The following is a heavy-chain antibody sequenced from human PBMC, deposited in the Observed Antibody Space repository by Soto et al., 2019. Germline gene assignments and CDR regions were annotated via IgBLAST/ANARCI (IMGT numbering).Heavy chain of an antibody. CDR3: ASPFCGGDCYSLGAFDI. J-gene: IGHJ3*02. D-gene: IGHD2-21*02. Sequence: SVKVSCKSSGYTFTGYHMHWVRQAARQGLEWMGWINPSSGGTNYAQKFQGRVTMTRDTSISTAYMELSRLRSDDTGVYYCASPFCGGDCYSLGAFDIWGQGTMVTVSS. V-gene: IGHV1-2*02. CDR1: GYTFTGYH. CDR2: INPSSGGT.